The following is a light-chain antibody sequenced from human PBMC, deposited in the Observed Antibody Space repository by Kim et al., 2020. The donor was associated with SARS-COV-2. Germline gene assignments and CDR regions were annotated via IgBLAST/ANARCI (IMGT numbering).Light chain of an antibody. CDR2: KAA. V-gene: IGKV1-5*03. Sequence: SAAGGERVTITWRGSQSISSWVAWYQQKPGKAPNHLIYKAATLESGVPSRFSGGGSGTEFTLTNSSLQPDDFATYYCQQYNTYPYSFGQGTKLEI. CDR1: QSISSW. CDR3: QQYNTYPYS. J-gene: IGKJ2*01.